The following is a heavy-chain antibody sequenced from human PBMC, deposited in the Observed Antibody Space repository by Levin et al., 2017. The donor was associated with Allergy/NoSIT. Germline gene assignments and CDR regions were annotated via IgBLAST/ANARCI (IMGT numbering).Heavy chain of an antibody. D-gene: IGHD6-19*01. CDR1: GYTFTYYW. CDR2: IFPGDSDT. J-gene: IGHJ4*02. CDR3: ARQAVAGRDY. Sequence: RGESLKISCEASGYTFTYYWIGWVRQMPGKGLEWMGIIFPGDSDTRYSPSFEGQVTISADKSINTAYLQWSSLKASDTAMYYCARQAVAGRDYWGQGTLVTVSS. V-gene: IGHV5-51*01.